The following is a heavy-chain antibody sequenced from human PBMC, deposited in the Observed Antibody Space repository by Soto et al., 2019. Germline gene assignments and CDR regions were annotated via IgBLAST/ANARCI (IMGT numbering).Heavy chain of an antibody. CDR3: ARDMGRSTYVSGSWGHSSYYYGIDV. CDR1: VGTFSSYA. D-gene: IGHD3-10*01. V-gene: IGHV1-69*01. CDR2: IIPIFGTA. J-gene: IGHJ6*01. Sequence: QVQLVQSGAEVKKPGSSVKVSCKASVGTFSSYAISWVRQAPGQGLEWMGGIIPIFGTANYEQKFQGRVTITADESTSTAYIELSSLRSEDTAVYYCARDMGRSTYVSGSWGHSSYYYGIDVWGQGTTVTGSS.